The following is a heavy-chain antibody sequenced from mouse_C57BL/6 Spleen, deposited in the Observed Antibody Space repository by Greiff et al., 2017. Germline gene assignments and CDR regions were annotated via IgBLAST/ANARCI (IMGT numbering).Heavy chain of an antibody. J-gene: IGHJ4*01. V-gene: IGHV1-80*01. Sequence: VQLQQSGAELVKPGASVKISCKASGYAFSSSWMNWVKQRPGKGLEWIGQIYPGDGDTNYNGKFKGKATLTADKSSSTAYMQRSSLTSEDSAVYFCARSGTMVTTRYAMDDWGQGTSVTVSS. CDR3: ARSGTMVTTRYAMDD. CDR1: GYAFSSSW. D-gene: IGHD2-1*01. CDR2: IYPGDGDT.